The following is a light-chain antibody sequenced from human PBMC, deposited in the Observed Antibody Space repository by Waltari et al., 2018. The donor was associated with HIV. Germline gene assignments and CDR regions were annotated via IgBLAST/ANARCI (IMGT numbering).Light chain of an antibody. V-gene: IGLV2-23*02. CDR1: SSNVGSDDL. J-gene: IGLJ1*01. Sequence: QSALTQTASVSGSPGQSITISCTGTSSNVGSDDLVSWYQQHPGEAPKLIMYEVTQRPSGVSNRFSGSKSGNTASLTISGLQAEDEADYYCCSCPRSGIRYVFGTGTKVTVL. CDR3: CSCPRSGIRYV. CDR2: EVT.